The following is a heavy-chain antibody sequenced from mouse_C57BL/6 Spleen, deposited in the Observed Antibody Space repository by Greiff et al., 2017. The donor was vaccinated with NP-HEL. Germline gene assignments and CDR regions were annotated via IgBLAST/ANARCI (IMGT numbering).Heavy chain of an antibody. V-gene: IGHV1-15*01. Sequence: VQLQQSGAELVRPGASVTLSCKASGYTFTDYEMHWVKQTPVHGLEWIGAIDPETGGTAYNQKFKGKAILTADKSSSTAYMELRSLTSEDSAVYYSTGGLRRYFDVWGTGTTVTVSS. CDR3: TGGLRRYFDV. J-gene: IGHJ1*03. CDR1: GYTFTDYE. D-gene: IGHD2-4*01. CDR2: IDPETGGT.